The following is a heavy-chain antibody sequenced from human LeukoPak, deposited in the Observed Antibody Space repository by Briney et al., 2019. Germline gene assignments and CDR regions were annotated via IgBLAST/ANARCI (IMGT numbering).Heavy chain of an antibody. CDR1: GGSFSTYY. D-gene: IGHD3/OR15-3a*01. Sequence: SETPTLTCTVSGGSFSTYYWGWIRQAAGKGLEWIGRTYASGTTDHNPSLKTRVTISLDNFKNQYFLNLRTVTAADTAVYYCAREQYLLILGYYYYYMDVWGNGTTVTVSS. CDR2: TYASGTT. CDR3: AREQYLLILGYYYYYMDV. V-gene: IGHV4-4*07. J-gene: IGHJ6*03.